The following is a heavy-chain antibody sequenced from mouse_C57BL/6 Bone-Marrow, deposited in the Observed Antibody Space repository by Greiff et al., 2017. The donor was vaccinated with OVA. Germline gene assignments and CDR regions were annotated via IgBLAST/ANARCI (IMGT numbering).Heavy chain of an antibody. J-gene: IGHJ2*01. CDR1: GFTFSNYW. CDR3: TEDGSSSYYFDY. V-gene: IGHV6-3*01. CDR2: IRLKSDNYAT. Sequence: EVKVEESGGGLVQPGGSMKLSCVASGFTFSNYWMNWVRQSPEKGLEWVAQIRLKSDNYATHYAESVKGRFTISRDDSKSSVYLQMNNLRAEDTGIYYCTEDGSSSYYFDYWGQGTTLTVSS. D-gene: IGHD1-1*01.